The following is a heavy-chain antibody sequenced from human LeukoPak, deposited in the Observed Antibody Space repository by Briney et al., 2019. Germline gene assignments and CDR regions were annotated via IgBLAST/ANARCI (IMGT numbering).Heavy chain of an antibody. CDR2: INPSGGST. Sequence: ASVKVSCKASGYTFTSYYMHWVRQAPGQGLEWMGIINPSGGSTSYAQKFQGRVTMTRDTSTSTVYMELSSLRSEDTAVYYCARRWQLEYQGSDAFDLWGQGTMVTVSS. CDR3: ARRWQLEYQGSDAFDL. V-gene: IGHV1-46*01. J-gene: IGHJ3*01. CDR1: GYTFTSYY. D-gene: IGHD6-6*01.